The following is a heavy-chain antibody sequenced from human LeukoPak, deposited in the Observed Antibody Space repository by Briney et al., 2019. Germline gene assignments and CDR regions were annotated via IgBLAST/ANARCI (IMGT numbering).Heavy chain of an antibody. CDR3: ARNSYSSGWCDY. CDR2: IWYDGSNK. D-gene: IGHD6-19*01. Sequence: PGGSLRLSCAASGFTFSSYSMHWVRQAPGKGLEWVAVIWYDGSNKYYADSVKGRFTISRDQSKNTLYLQMNSLRAEDTAVYYCARNSYSSGWCDYWGQGTLVTVSS. J-gene: IGHJ4*02. CDR1: GFTFSSYS. V-gene: IGHV3-33*08.